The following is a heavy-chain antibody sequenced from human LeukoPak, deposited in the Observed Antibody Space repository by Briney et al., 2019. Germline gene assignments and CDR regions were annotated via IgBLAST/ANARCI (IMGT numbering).Heavy chain of an antibody. CDR1: GGTFSSYA. CDR2: IIPIFGTA. Sequence: SVKVSCKASGGTFSSYAISWVRQAPGQGLEWMGGIIPIFGTANYAQKFQGRVTITADESTSTAYMELSSLRSEDTAVYYCARSIGPGGYSSSWTRGYDYWGQGTLVTVFS. J-gene: IGHJ4*02. D-gene: IGHD6-13*01. V-gene: IGHV1-69*13. CDR3: ARSIGPGGYSSSWTRGYDY.